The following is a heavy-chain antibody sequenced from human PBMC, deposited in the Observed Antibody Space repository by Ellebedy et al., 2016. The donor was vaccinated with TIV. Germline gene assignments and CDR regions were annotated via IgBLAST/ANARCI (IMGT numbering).Heavy chain of an antibody. V-gene: IGHV1-18*01. CDR3: ARGAMALS. D-gene: IGHD5-24*01. J-gene: IGHJ5*02. CDR2: VTAYNRDT. CDR1: GYSFTSHG. Sequence: AASVKVSCKASGYSFTSHGISWVRQAPGQGLQWMGWVTAYNRDTYYAQNFQGRVTFTIDTSSSTAYMELRSLRSDDTGVYYCARGAMALSWGQGTLVTVSS.